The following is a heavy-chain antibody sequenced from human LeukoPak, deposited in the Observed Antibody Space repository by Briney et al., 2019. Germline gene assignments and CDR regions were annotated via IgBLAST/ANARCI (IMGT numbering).Heavy chain of an antibody. CDR2: INHSGYT. CDR1: GGSISTFY. CDR3: TKLASP. V-gene: IGHV4-59*01. Sequence: SETLSLTYTVSGGSISTFYWSWFRQPPGKRLEWIGYINHSGYTDYNPSLKSRVSMSVDTSKNQFSLKLSSVTAADTAVYYCTKLASPWGQGILVTVSS. J-gene: IGHJ5*02.